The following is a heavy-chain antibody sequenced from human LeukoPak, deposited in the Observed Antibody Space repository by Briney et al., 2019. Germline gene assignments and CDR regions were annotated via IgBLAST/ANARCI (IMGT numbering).Heavy chain of an antibody. CDR2: IYYSGST. CDR3: ARHIGGGIEDMDV. V-gene: IGHV4-59*08. D-gene: IGHD3-16*02. Sequence: SGTLSLTCTVSGGSISSYYWSWIRQPPGKGLEWIGHIYYSGSTNYNPSLKSRVTISVDTSRNQFFLKMSSVTATDTAVYYCARHIGGGIEDMDVWGKGTKVTVSS. CDR1: GGSISSYY. J-gene: IGHJ6*03.